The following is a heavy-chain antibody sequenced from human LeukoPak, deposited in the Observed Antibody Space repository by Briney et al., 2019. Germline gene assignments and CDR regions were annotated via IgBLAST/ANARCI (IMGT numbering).Heavy chain of an antibody. CDR2: INRDGSTT. CDR3: ARAEGSGYYYDSSGYYHDY. CDR1: GFTFSSYW. D-gene: IGHD3-22*01. J-gene: IGHJ4*02. V-gene: IGHV3-74*01. Sequence: GGSLRLSCAASGFTFSSYWMHWVRQAPGKGLVWVSRINRDGSTTTYADSVKGRFTISRDNSKNTLYLQMNSLRAEDTAVYYCARAEGSGYYYDSSGYYHDYWGQGTLVTVSS.